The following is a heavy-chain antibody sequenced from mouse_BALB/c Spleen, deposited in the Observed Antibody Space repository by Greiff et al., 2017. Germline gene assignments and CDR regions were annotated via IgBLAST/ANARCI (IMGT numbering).Heavy chain of an antibody. Sequence: EVMLVESGGGLVQPKGSLKLSCAASGFTFNTYAMNWVRQAPGKGLEWVARIRSKSNNYATYYADSVKDRFTISRDDSQSMLYLQMNNLKTEDTAMYYCVRSMIFDYWGQGTTLTVSS. V-gene: IGHV10-1*02. CDR2: IRSKSNNYAT. CDR3: VRSMIFDY. D-gene: IGHD2-10*02. CDR1: GFTFNTYA. J-gene: IGHJ2*01.